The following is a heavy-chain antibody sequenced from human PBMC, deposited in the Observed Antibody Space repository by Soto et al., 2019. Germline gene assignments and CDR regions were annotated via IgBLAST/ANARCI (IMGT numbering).Heavy chain of an antibody. CDR1: GFTFSSYS. D-gene: IGHD3-10*01. CDR3: ARGRQSGYGSGSYFDY. V-gene: IGHV3-21*01. J-gene: IGHJ4*02. Sequence: GGSLRLSCAAPGFTFSSYSMNWVRQAPGKGLEWVSSISSSSSYIYYADSVKGRFTISRDNAKNSLYLQMNSLRAEDTAVYYCARGRQSGYGSGSYFDYWGQGTLVTVSS. CDR2: ISSSSSYI.